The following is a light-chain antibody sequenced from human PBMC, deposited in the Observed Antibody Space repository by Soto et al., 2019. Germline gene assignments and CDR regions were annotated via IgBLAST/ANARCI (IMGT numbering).Light chain of an antibody. CDR3: QSYDTSLSGFYV. J-gene: IGLJ1*01. V-gene: IGLV1-40*01. Sequence: QSVLTQPPSVSGAPGQRVSISCTGSSSNIGAGYNVHWYQQLPGTAPKLLIYDNNNRPSGVPDRFSGSKSGTSASLAITGLQAEDEADYYCQSYDTSLSGFYVFGTGNKVTVL. CDR2: DNN. CDR1: SSNIGAGYN.